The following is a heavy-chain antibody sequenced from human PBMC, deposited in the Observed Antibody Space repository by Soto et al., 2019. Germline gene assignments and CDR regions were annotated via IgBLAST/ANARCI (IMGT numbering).Heavy chain of an antibody. V-gene: IGHV1-3*04. Sequence: ASVKVSCKASGYTFTNNVIHWLRQAPGQTREWMGWIHTAKGNTKYSQKFEARVTLTRDTAASTAYMELNSLRSDDTAVYYCARDPIWTYTWNYARLNYLDPWGQGXLVTVYS. J-gene: IGHJ5*02. CDR1: GYTFTNNV. D-gene: IGHD1-7*01. CDR2: IHTAKGNT. CDR3: ARDPIWTYTWNYARLNYLDP.